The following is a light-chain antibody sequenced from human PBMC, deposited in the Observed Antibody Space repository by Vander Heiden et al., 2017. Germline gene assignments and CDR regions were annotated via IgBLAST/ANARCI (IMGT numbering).Light chain of an antibody. CDR2: EVT. CDR1: SSDVGGYNY. J-gene: IGLJ1*01. CDR3: TSYTSNSAYV. V-gene: IGLV2-14*01. Sequence: QPALSQPASVSVSPGQSITISCTGTSSDVGGYNYVSWYQQHPGKAPKLMIYEVTNRPSGVSNRFSGSKSGNTASLTISGLQAEDEADYYCTSYTSNSAYVFGTGTQVTVL.